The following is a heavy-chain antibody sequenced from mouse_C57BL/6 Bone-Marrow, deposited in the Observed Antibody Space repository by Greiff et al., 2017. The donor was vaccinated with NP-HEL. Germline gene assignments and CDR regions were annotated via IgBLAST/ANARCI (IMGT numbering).Heavy chain of an antibody. CDR2: INYDGSST. CDR1: GFTFSDYY. Sequence: EVKLEESEGGLVQPGSSMKLSCTASGFTFSDYYMAWVRQVPEKGLEWVANINYDGSSTYYLDSLKSRFIISRDNAKTILYLQMSSLKSEDTATYYCARADYYGSSPYWYFDVWGTGTTVTVSS. D-gene: IGHD1-1*01. V-gene: IGHV5-16*01. CDR3: ARADYYGSSPYWYFDV. J-gene: IGHJ1*03.